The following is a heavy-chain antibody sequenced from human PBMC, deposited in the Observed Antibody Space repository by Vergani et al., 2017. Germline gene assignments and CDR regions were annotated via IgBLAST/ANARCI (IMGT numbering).Heavy chain of an antibody. CDR3: AXPTYYYDSSGYSYYFDY. Sequence: QVQLVQSGAEVKKPGASVKVSCKASGYTFTSYAMHWVHQAPGQRLEWMGWINAGNGNTKYSQKFQGRVTITRDTSASTAYMELSSLRSEDTAVYYCAXPTYYYDSSGYSYYFDYWGQGTLVTVSS. V-gene: IGHV1-3*01. D-gene: IGHD3-22*01. J-gene: IGHJ4*02. CDR2: INAGNGNT. CDR1: GYTFTSYA.